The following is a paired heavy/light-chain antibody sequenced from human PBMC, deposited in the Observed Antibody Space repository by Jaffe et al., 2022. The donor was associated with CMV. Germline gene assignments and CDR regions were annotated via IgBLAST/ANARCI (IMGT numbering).Light chain of an antibody. J-gene: IGKJ4*01. Sequence: DIQMTQSPSSLSASVGDRVTITCQASQDISHYLNWYQQKPGKAPKLLIYDASNLQTGVPSRFSGSGSGTDFTFTISSLQPEDIATYYCQQYDNLPLFGGGTKVEIK. CDR1: QDISHY. V-gene: IGKV1-33*01. CDR2: DAS. CDR3: QQYDNLPL.
Heavy chain of an antibody. J-gene: IGHJ4*02. V-gene: IGHV3-23*01. D-gene: IGHD6-19*01. CDR2: ISGSGGNT. Sequence: EVQLLESGGGLVQPGGSLRLSCAASGFTFSSYAMSWVRQAPGKGLEWVSAISGSGGNTYYTDSVKGRVTISRDNSKNTLYLQMNSLRAEDTAVYYCAKDGGGSDSGIAVAWVYWGQGTLVTVSS. CDR1: GFTFSSYA. CDR3: AKDGGGSDSGIAVAWVY.